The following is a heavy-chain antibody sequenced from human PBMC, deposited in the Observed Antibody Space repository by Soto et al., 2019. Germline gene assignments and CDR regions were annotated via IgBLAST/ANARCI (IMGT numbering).Heavy chain of an antibody. CDR3: ARMGGSGSYYYYYYYGMDV. CDR1: GYSFTSYW. CDR2: IYPGDSDT. Sequence: GESLKISCKGSGYSFTSYWIGWVRQMPGKGLEWMGIIYPGDSDTRHSPSFQGQVTISADKSISTAYLQWSSLKASDTAMYYCARMGGSGSYYYYYYYGMDVWGQGTTVTVSS. D-gene: IGHD3-10*01. V-gene: IGHV5-51*01. J-gene: IGHJ6*02.